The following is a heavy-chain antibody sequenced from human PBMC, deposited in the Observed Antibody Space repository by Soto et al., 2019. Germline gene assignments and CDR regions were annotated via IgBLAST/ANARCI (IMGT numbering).Heavy chain of an antibody. CDR1: GNTLVELA. J-gene: IGHJ5*02. CDR3: ATPILPTIADDCFDP. D-gene: IGHD5-12*01. CDR2: FDPEDGET. V-gene: IGHV1-24*01. Sequence: ASVKVSCKVSGNTLVELAIHWVRQAPGKGLEWMGGFDPEDGETIYAQKFQGRVIMTEDTSTDTAYMELSSLRSDDTAVYYCATPILPTIADDCFDPWGQGTLVTVPS.